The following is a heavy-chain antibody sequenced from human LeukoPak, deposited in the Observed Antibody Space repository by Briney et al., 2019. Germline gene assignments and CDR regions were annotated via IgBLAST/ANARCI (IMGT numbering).Heavy chain of an antibody. J-gene: IGHJ4*02. CDR2: ISSSGSTI. D-gene: IGHD5-24*01. Sequence: QPGGSLRLSCAASGFTFSSYEMNWVRQAPGKGLEWVSYISSSGSTIYYADSVKGRFTISRDNAKNSLYLQMNSLSAEDTAVYYWGRDPERGGFIGTFDYWGQGTLVTVSS. CDR3: GRDPERGGFIGTFDY. V-gene: IGHV3-48*03. CDR1: GFTFSSYE.